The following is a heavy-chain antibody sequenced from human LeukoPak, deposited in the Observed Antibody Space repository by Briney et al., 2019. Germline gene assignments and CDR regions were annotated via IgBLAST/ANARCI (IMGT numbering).Heavy chain of an antibody. CDR1: GFTFSSYS. D-gene: IGHD3-22*01. CDR2: ISSSSSYI. V-gene: IGHV3-21*01. Sequence: TGGSLRLSCAASGFTFSSYSMNWVRQAPGKGLEWVSSISSSSSYIYYADSVKGRFTISRDNAKNSLYLQMNSLRAEHTAVYYCARGDSSGYLSDFDYWGQGTLVTVSS. CDR3: ARGDSSGYLSDFDY. J-gene: IGHJ4*02.